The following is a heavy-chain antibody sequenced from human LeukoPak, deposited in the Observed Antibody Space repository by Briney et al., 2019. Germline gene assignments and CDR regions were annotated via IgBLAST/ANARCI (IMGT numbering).Heavy chain of an antibody. Sequence: ASVKVSCKASGYTFTSYGISWVRQAPGQGLEWMGWIRVYNGNTNYAQKLQGRVTMTTDTSTSTAYMELRSLRSDDTAVYYCARQALVGATPDYWGQGTLVTVSS. D-gene: IGHD1-26*01. CDR2: IRVYNGNT. CDR3: ARQALVGATPDY. J-gene: IGHJ4*02. CDR1: GYTFTSYG. V-gene: IGHV1-18*01.